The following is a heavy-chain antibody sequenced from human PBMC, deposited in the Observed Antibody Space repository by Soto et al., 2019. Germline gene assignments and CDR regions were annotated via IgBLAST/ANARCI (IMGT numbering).Heavy chain of an antibody. V-gene: IGHV3-21*01. CDR1: GFTFSSYS. D-gene: IGHD3-9*01. CDR2: ISSSSSYI. Sequence: GGSLRLSCAASGFTFSSYSMNWVRQAPGKGLEWVSSISSSSSYIYYADSVKGRFTISRDNAKNSLYLQMNSLRAEDTAVYYCARELLVDYDILTGYFQRGCDAFDIWGQGTMVTVSS. J-gene: IGHJ3*02. CDR3: ARELLVDYDILTGYFQRGCDAFDI.